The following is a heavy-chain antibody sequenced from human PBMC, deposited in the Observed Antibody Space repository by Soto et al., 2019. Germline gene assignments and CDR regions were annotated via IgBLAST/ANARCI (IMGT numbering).Heavy chain of an antibody. CDR2: IYHSGST. CDR3: ARRDHGTFFFDSPFDY. CDR1: GGSISSSNW. J-gene: IGHJ4*02. D-gene: IGHD3-9*01. Sequence: SETLSLTCAVSGGSISSSNWWSWVRQPPGKGLEWIGEIYHSGSTNYNPSLKSRVTISVDKSKNQFSLKLSSVTAADTAVYYCARRDHGTFFFDSPFDYWGQRTLVTVSS. V-gene: IGHV4-4*02.